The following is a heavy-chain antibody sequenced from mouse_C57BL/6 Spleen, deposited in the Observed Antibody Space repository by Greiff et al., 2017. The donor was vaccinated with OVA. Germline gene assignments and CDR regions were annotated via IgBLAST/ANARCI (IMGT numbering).Heavy chain of an antibody. CDR2: ISSGSSTI. J-gene: IGHJ2*01. V-gene: IGHV5-17*01. Sequence: EVMLVESGGGLVKPGGSLKLSCAASGFTFSDYGMHWVRQAPEKGLEWVAYISSGSSTIYYADTVKGRFTISRDNAKNTLFLQMTSQRSEDTARDYCARMMTTRGYYCDYWGQGTTLTVSS. CDR3: ARMMTTRGYYCDY. D-gene: IGHD2-4*01. CDR1: GFTFSDYG.